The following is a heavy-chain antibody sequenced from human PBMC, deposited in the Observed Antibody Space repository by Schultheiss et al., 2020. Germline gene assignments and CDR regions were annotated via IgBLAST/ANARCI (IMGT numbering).Heavy chain of an antibody. Sequence: GGSLRLSCAASGFTFSSYAMHWVRQAPGKGLEWVAVISYDGSNKYYADSVKGRFTISRDNSKNTLYLQMNSLRAEDTAVYYCAKGPGGGRSGWGQGTLVTVSS. CDR1: GFTFSSYA. V-gene: IGHV3-30-3*01. CDR3: AKGPGGGRSG. CDR2: ISYDGSNK. D-gene: IGHD1-26*01. J-gene: IGHJ4*02.